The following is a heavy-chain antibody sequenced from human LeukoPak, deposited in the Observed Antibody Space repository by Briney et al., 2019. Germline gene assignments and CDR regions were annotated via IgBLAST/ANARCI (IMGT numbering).Heavy chain of an antibody. D-gene: IGHD6-13*01. CDR2: INHSGST. CDR1: GGSFSGYY. Sequence: SETLSLTCAVYGGSFSGYYWSWIRQPPGKGLEWIGEINHSGSTNYNPSLKSRVTISVDTSKNQFSLKLSSVTAADTAVYYCARIRLRQQLVFDFWGQGTRVTVSS. V-gene: IGHV4-34*01. J-gene: IGHJ4*02. CDR3: ARIRLRQQLVFDF.